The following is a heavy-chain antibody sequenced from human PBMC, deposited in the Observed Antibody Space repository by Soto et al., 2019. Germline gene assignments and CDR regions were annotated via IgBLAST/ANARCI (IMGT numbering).Heavy chain of an antibody. CDR3: ARDRDYDILTGYYYYYYYYGMDV. D-gene: IGHD3-9*01. CDR1: GFTFSSYG. CDR2: IWYDGSNK. Sequence: PGGSLRLSCAASGFTFSSYGMHWVRQAPGKGLEWVAVIWYDGSNKYYADSVKGRFTISRDNSKNTLYLQMNSLRAEDTAVYYCARDRDYDILTGYYYYYYYYGMDVWGQGTTVTVSS. V-gene: IGHV3-33*01. J-gene: IGHJ6*02.